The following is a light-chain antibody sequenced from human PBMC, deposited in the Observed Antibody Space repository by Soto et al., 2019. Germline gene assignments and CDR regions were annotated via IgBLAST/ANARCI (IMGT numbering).Light chain of an antibody. J-gene: IGKJ4*01. CDR2: GAS. CDR1: QSVSSN. Sequence: EIMMTQSPAILSVSPGERATLSCRASQSVSSNLAWSQQKPGQAPRLLIYGASTRATSIPARVSGSGSGTEFTLTISCLQSEDFVVYYCQQYNNWPLTFGGGTKVEIK. V-gene: IGKV3-15*01. CDR3: QQYNNWPLT.